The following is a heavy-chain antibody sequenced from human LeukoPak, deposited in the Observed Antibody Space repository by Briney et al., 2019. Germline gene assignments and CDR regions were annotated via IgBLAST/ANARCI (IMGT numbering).Heavy chain of an antibody. CDR2: INHSGST. J-gene: IGHJ4*02. CDR3: ARKSPPGVIVDY. CDR1: GGSFSGYY. V-gene: IGHV4-34*01. D-gene: IGHD3-10*01. Sequence: PSETLSLTCAVYGGSFSGYYWSWIRQPPGKGLEWIGEINHSGSTNYNPSLKSRVTISVDTSKNQFSLKLSSVTAADTAVYYCARKSPPGVIVDYWGQGTLVTVSS.